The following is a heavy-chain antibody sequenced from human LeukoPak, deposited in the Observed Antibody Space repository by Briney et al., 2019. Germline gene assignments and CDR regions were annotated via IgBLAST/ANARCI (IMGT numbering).Heavy chain of an antibody. CDR3: ARVADGWYGYYYYMDV. Sequence: GGSLRLSCAASGFTFSSYSMDWVRQAPGKGLEWVSSISSSSSYIYYADSVKGRFTISRDNAKNSLYLQMNSQRAEDTAVYYCARVADGWYGYYYYMDVWGKGTTVTVSS. V-gene: IGHV3-21*01. CDR1: GFTFSSYS. D-gene: IGHD6-19*01. CDR2: ISSSSSYI. J-gene: IGHJ6*03.